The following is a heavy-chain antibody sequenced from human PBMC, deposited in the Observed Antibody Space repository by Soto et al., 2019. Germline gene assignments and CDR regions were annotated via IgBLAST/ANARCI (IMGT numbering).Heavy chain of an antibody. Sequence: EVQLVESGGGLVKPGESLRLSCAASDLSFSNAYINWVRQAPGKGLEWVGRIKSKTDGGTIDYAAPVKGRFIIPRDDSSNTVYLQMNSLKTEDTAVYYCTTRGACGYWGQGTLVTVSS. V-gene: IGHV3-15*07. CDR2: IKSKTDGGTI. CDR3: TTRGACGY. CDR1: DLSFSNAY. D-gene: IGHD2-21*02. J-gene: IGHJ4*02.